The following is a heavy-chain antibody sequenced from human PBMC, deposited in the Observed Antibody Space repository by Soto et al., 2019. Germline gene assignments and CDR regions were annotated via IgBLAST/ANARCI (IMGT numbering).Heavy chain of an antibody. V-gene: IGHV3-21*01. D-gene: IGHD6-19*01. J-gene: IGHJ4*02. Sequence: GGSLRLSCAASGFTFSSYSMNWVRQAPGKGLEWVSSISHSSRYIYYADSVKGRFTISRDNAKNSLYLQMNSLRAEDTAVYYCASARIAVSSDYWGQGTRVTVSS. CDR2: ISHSSRYI. CDR3: ASARIAVSSDY. CDR1: GFTFSSYS.